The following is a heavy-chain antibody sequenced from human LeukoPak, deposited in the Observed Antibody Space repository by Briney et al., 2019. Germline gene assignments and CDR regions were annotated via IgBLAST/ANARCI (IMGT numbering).Heavy chain of an antibody. CDR2: ISYDGSNK. D-gene: IGHD3-22*01. CDR3: AIIGTHYYDSSGYNWFDP. Sequence: GGSLRLSCAASGFTFSSYAMHWVRQAPGKGLEWVAVISYDGSNKYYADSVKGRFTISRDDSKNTLYLQMNSLRAEDTAVYYCAIIGTHYYDSSGYNWFDPWGQGTLVTVSS. V-gene: IGHV3-30-3*01. CDR1: GFTFSSYA. J-gene: IGHJ5*02.